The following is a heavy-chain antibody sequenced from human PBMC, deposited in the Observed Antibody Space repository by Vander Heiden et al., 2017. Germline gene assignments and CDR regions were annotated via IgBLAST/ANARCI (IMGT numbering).Heavy chain of an antibody. V-gene: IGHV1-24*01. J-gene: IGHJ4*02. Sequence: QVQPVQSGAEVRKPGASVKVSCKVSGYILTELSMHWVRQAPGKGLEWMGGFDPDDGETIYAQNLQGRVTTTEDTSTNTAYMELSSLRSKDTAVYYCATLPYFYDSSTYGSFDFWGQGTLVTVSS. D-gene: IGHD3-22*01. CDR1: GYILTELS. CDR3: ATLPYFYDSSTYGSFDF. CDR2: FDPDDGET.